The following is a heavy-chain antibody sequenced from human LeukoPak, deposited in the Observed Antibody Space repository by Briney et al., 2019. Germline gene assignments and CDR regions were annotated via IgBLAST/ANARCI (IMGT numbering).Heavy chain of an antibody. Sequence: ASGKVSCKASGYTFTRYGISWVRQAPGQGLEWMGWISAYNGNTNYAQKLQGRVTMTTDTSTSTAYMELMSLRSDDTAVYYCARGYGDYVGGNYFDYWGQGTLVTVSS. D-gene: IGHD4-17*01. J-gene: IGHJ4*02. CDR2: ISAYNGNT. V-gene: IGHV1-18*01. CDR1: GYTFTRYG. CDR3: ARGYGDYVGGNYFDY.